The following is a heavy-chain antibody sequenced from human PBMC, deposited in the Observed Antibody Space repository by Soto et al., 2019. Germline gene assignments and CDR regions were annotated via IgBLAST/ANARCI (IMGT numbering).Heavy chain of an antibody. Sequence: SETLSLTCTVSGGSISSYYWSWIRQPPGKGLEWIGYIYYSGSTNYNPSLKSRVTISVDTSKNQFSLKLSSVTAADTAVYYCARLARAGDRPNYYYGMDVWGQGTTVTVSS. J-gene: IGHJ6*02. D-gene: IGHD7-27*01. CDR2: IYYSGST. V-gene: IGHV4-59*08. CDR3: ARLARAGDRPNYYYGMDV. CDR1: GGSISSYY.